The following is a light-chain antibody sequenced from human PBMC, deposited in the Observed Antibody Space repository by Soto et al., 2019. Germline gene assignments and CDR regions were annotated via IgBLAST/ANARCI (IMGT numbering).Light chain of an antibody. CDR3: QQYDSSLT. J-gene: IGKJ4*01. V-gene: IGKV3-20*01. CDR1: HSVSSSY. Sequence: EIVLTQSPGTLSLSPGDRATLACRASHSVSSSYLAWYQQKPGQAPRLLIYSTSSRATGIPDRFSGGGSGTDFSLTISRLEPEDFAVYYCQQYDSSLTFGGGTKVDI. CDR2: STS.